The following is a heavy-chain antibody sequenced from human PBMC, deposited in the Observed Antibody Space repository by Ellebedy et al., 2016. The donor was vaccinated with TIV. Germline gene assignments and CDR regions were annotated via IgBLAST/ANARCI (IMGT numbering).Heavy chain of an antibody. CDR2: IYYSGST. CDR1: GFTFSSYA. J-gene: IGHJ6*02. Sequence: ESLKISXAASGFTFSSYAMSWVRQPPGKGLEWIGYIYYSGSTNYNPSLKSRVTISVDTSKNQFSLKLSSVTAADTAVYYCARALVRFDYYYYGMDVWGQGTTVTVSS. CDR3: ARALVRFDYYYYGMDV. D-gene: IGHD3-10*01. V-gene: IGHV4-59*01.